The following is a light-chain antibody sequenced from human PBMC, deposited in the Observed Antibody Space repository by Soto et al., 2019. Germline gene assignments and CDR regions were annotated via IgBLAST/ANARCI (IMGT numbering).Light chain of an antibody. J-gene: IGKJ1*01. CDR2: AAS. Sequence: DIPRTQSPSSLSASVGDRVTITCRASQGISNYLAWYQQIPGKVPRLLIYAASTLQSGVPSRFSGSGSGTDFTLTISSLQPEDVATYYCQKYNSARWTGGLGTKV. CDR3: QKYNSARWT. CDR1: QGISNY. V-gene: IGKV1-27*01.